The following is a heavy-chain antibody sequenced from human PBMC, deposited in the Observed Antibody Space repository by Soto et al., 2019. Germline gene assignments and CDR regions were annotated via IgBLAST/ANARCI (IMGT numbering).Heavy chain of an antibody. CDR3: ARDEWEDGYYYRYFDL. J-gene: IGHJ2*01. CDR1: GGSISSYY. CDR2: IYYSGST. V-gene: IGHV4-59*01. Sequence: QVQLQESGPGLVKPSETLSLTCTVSGGSISSYYWSWIRQPPGKGLEWIGYIYYSGSTNYNPPLNSRVNISVDTSKNPCYLKLSSVTAADTAVYYCARDEWEDGYYYRYFDLCGRGTLVTVFS. D-gene: IGHD5-12*01.